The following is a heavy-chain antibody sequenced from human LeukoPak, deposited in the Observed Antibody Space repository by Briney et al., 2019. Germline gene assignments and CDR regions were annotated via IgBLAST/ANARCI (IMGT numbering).Heavy chain of an antibody. Sequence: QPGRSLRLSCAASGFTFDDYAMHWVRQAPGKGLEWVSGISWNSGSIGYADSVKGRFTISRDNAKNSLYLQMNSLRAEDTAVYYCAKDGYLYWGQGTLVTVSS. D-gene: IGHD6-13*01. CDR2: ISWNSGSI. V-gene: IGHV3-9*01. J-gene: IGHJ4*02. CDR3: AKDGYLY. CDR1: GFTFDDYA.